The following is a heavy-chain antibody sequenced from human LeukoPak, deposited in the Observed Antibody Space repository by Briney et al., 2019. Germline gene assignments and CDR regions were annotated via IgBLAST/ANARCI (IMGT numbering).Heavy chain of an antibody. J-gene: IGHJ4*02. Sequence: PGGSLRLSCAASGITFSNYDMHWVRQAAGKGLEWVSVINFGGETSYSGSVKGRFTISRDNAKNTLYLQMNSLRVEDTAVYYCVRESREIRFDYWGQGILVTVSS. D-gene: IGHD1-26*01. CDR1: GITFSNYD. CDR3: VRESREIRFDY. CDR2: INFGGET. V-gene: IGHV3-13*01.